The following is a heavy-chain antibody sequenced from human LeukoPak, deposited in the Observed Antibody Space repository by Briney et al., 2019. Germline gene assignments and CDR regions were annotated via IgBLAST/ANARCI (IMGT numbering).Heavy chain of an antibody. J-gene: IGHJ5*02. Sequence: PSQTLSLTCAVSGGSISSGGYSWSWIRQPPGKGLEWIGYIYHSGSTYYNPSLKSRVTISVDGSKNQFSLKLSSVTAADTAVYYCAREMVRGRFDPWGQGTLVTVSS. CDR2: IYHSGST. CDR3: AREMVRGRFDP. CDR1: GGSISSGGYS. D-gene: IGHD3-10*01. V-gene: IGHV4-30-2*01.